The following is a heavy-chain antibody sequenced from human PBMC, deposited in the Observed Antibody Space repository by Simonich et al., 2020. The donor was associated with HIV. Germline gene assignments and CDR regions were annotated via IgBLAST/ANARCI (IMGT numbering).Heavy chain of an antibody. CDR3: AKDSSSSKTGYFDY. CDR2: ISWNSGSI. V-gene: IGHV3-9*03. D-gene: IGHD6-6*01. Sequence: EVQLVESGGGLVQPGGSLRLSCAASGFTFDDYAMHWVRQAPGKGLEWVSGISWNSGSIGYADSVKGRFTISRDNAKNSLYLQMNSLRAEDMALYYCAKDSSSSKTGYFDYWGQGTLVTVSS. CDR1: GFTFDDYA. J-gene: IGHJ4*02.